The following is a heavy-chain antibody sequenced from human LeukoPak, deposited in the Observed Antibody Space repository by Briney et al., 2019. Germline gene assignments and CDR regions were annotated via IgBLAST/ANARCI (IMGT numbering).Heavy chain of an antibody. CDR1: GFTFSSYE. Sequence: GGSLRLSCAASGFTFSSYEMNWVRQAPGKGLEWVSYISSSGSTIYYADSVKGRFTISRDNAKNSLYLQMNSLRAEDTAVYYCARDGERTYYYDSSGYRDAFDIWGQGTMVTVSS. D-gene: IGHD3-22*01. CDR2: ISSSGSTI. V-gene: IGHV3-48*03. J-gene: IGHJ3*02. CDR3: ARDGERTYYYDSSGYRDAFDI.